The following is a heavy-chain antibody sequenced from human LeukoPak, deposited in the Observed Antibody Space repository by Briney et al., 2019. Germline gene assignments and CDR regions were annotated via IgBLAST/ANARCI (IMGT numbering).Heavy chain of an antibody. CDR2: IRYDGSNE. CDR1: GFTFSSYG. V-gene: IGHV3-30*02. Sequence: PGGSLRLSCVASGFTFSSYGMNWVRRAPGKGLEWVGFIRYDGSNEYYADSVKGRFTISGDNSKNTLYLQMNSLRTEDTAVYYCAKESQLSYSGTFYIDYWGQGTLVTVSS. CDR3: AKESQLSYSGTFYIDY. D-gene: IGHD1-26*01. J-gene: IGHJ4*02.